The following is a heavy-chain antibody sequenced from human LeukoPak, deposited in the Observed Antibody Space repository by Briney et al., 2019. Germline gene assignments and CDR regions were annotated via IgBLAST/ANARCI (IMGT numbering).Heavy chain of an antibody. CDR3: ARVGGYSYGYGDAFDI. V-gene: IGHV3-23*01. CDR1: GFTFSSYA. CDR2: ISGSGDTS. J-gene: IGHJ3*02. D-gene: IGHD5-18*01. Sequence: GGSLRLSCVASGFTFSSYAMNWVRQAPEKGLEWVSVISGSGDTSYYAASVKGRFIISRDNAKSPLYLQMNSLRAEDTAVYYCARVGGYSYGYGDAFDIWGQGTMVTVSS.